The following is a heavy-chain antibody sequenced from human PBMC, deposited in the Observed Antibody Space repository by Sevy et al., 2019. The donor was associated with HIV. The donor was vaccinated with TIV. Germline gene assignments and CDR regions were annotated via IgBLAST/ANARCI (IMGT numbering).Heavy chain of an antibody. Sequence: GGSLRLSCVASGFTFSEYGMHWVRQAPGKGLEWVAAISHDGRNNKYNADSVKGRFTISRDNSKNTLYLQMNSLRAEDTAIYYCARDRGEILRSAFKSWGQGTRVTVSS. D-gene: IGHD3-10*01. CDR2: ISHDGRNNK. V-gene: IGHV3-33*08. CDR3: ARDRGEILRSAFKS. CDR1: GFTFSEYG. J-gene: IGHJ5*02.